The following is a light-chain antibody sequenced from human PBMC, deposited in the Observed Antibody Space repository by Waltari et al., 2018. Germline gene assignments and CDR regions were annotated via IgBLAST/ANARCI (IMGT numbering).Light chain of an antibody. CDR2: GKN. CDR3: NSRDSSGPVV. CDR1: SLRSYY. Sequence: SSELTQDPAVSVALGQTVRITCQGDSLRSYYASWYQQTPGQATVLVIYGKNNRPSGIPDRFSGSSSGNTASLTITGAQAEDEADYYCNSRDSSGPVVFGGGTKLTVL. V-gene: IGLV3-19*01. J-gene: IGLJ2*01.